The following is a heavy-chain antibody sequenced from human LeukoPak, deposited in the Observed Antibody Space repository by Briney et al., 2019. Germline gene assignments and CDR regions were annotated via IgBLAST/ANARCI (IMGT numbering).Heavy chain of an antibody. CDR3: AKLSTGYSSSWYDY. CDR2: ISYDGSNK. J-gene: IGHJ4*02. Sequence: PGGSLRLSCAASGFTFSSYGMHWVRQAPGKGLERVAVISYDGSNKYYADSVKGRFTISRDNSKNTLYLQMNRLRAEDTAVYYCAKLSTGYSSSWYDYWGQGTLVTVSS. CDR1: GFTFSSYG. D-gene: IGHD6-13*01. V-gene: IGHV3-30*18.